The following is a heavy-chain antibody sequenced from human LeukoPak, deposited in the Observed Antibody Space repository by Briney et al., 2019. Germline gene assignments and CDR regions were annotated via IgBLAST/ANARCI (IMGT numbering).Heavy chain of an antibody. D-gene: IGHD2-15*01. CDR2: ISAYNGNT. V-gene: IGHV1-18*01. J-gene: IGHJ4*02. CDR3: ARRVGVVGYCSGGSCRNYFDY. Sequence: ASVKVSCRASGYTFTSYGISWVRQAPGQGLEWMGWISAYNGNTNYAQKLQGRVTMTTDTSTSTAYMELRSLRSDDTAVYYCARRVGVVGYCSGGSCRNYFDYWGQGTLVTVSS. CDR1: GYTFTSYG.